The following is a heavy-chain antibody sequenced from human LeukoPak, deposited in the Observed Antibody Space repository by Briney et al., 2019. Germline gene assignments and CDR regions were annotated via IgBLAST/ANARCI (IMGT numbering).Heavy chain of an antibody. Sequence: SETLSLTCTVSGDSFSSVDYYWGWIRQPPGKGLEWIGNIYYSGSTYYNPSLKSRVTISLDTSKNQFSLKLSSVTAADTAVYYCARDSRGFDYWGQGTLVTVSS. CDR1: GDSFSSVDYY. CDR3: ARDSRGFDY. CDR2: IYYSGST. D-gene: IGHD2-2*01. V-gene: IGHV4-39*07. J-gene: IGHJ4*02.